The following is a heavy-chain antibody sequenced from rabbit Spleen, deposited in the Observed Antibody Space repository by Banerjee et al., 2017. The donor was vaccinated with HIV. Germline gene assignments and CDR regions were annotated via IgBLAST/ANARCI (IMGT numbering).Heavy chain of an antibody. CDR2: IYGGSRGNT. CDR1: GFSFNSYYP. Sequence: QEELEESGGGLVKPEGSLTLTCTASGFSFNSYYPCWVRQAPGKGLEWIACIYGGSRGNTYSATWAKGRFTISKTSSTTVTLQMTSLTAADTATYFCARDTGTSFSTYGMDLWGPGTLVTVS. V-gene: IGHV1S45*01. J-gene: IGHJ6*01. D-gene: IGHD8-1*01. CDR3: ARDTGTSFSTYGMDL.